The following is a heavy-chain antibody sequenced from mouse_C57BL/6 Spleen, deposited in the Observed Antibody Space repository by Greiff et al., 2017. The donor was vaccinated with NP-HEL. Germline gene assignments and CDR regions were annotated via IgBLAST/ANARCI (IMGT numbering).Heavy chain of an antibody. CDR1: GFTFSSYG. Sequence: DVRLVESGGGLVQPGGSLKLSCAASGFTFSSYGMSWVRQTPDKRLELVATINSNGGSTYYPDSVKGRFTISRDNAKNTLDLQMSSLKSEDTAMYYCARMARTINWGRGTTLTVSS. V-gene: IGHV5-6-3*01. J-gene: IGHJ2*01. CDR3: ARMARTIN. CDR2: INSNGGST.